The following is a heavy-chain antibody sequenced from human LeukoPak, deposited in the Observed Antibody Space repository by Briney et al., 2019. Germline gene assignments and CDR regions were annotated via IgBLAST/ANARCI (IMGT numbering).Heavy chain of an antibody. CDR2: ISASGVET. D-gene: IGHD3-22*01. Sequence: PGGSLRLSCAASGFSFSNTAMSWVRRGPEKGLEWVSAISASGVETYYADTVKGRFTVSRDNSKNMLFLQMNSLRAEDTAVYYCAKVWSSGYYGGSFDYWGQGTLVTVSS. CDR1: GFSFSNTA. J-gene: IGHJ4*02. V-gene: IGHV3-23*01. CDR3: AKVWSSGYYGGSFDY.